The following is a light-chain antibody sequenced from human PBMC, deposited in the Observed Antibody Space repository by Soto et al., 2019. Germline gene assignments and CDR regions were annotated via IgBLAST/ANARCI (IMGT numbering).Light chain of an antibody. CDR1: SSDVGGYDH. V-gene: IGLV2-14*01. CDR2: DVS. CDR3: SSYTSSGTPYV. Sequence: QSVLTQPASVSGSPVQSITISCTGTSSDVGGYDHVSWYQQHPGKAPKLMIYDVSNRPSGVSNRFSGSKSGNTASLTISGLQAEDEADYYCSSYTSSGTPYVFGTGTKVTVL. J-gene: IGLJ1*01.